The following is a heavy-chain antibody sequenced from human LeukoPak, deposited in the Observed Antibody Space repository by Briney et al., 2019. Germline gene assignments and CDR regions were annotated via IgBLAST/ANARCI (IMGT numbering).Heavy chain of an antibody. Sequence: ASVKVSCKASGYTFTNYDINWVRQATGQGLEWTGWMNPNSGNTGHAQKFQGRVTMTRNTSISTAYMELSSLRPEDTAVYYCARGGMITFGGVSWGQGTLVTVSS. CDR3: ARGGMITFGGVS. CDR1: GYTFTNYD. J-gene: IGHJ5*02. V-gene: IGHV1-8*01. D-gene: IGHD3-16*01. CDR2: MNPNSGNT.